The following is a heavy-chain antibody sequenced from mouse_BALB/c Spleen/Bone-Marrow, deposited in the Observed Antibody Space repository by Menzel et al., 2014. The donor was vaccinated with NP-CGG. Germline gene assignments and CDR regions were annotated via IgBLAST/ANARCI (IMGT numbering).Heavy chain of an antibody. CDR3: ARRGYGYLDY. Sequence: QVQLQQSGAELVKPGASVKLSCKPSGYTFTSYWIQWVKQRPGQGLGWIGEIFPGTVTPYYNEKFKGKATLTIDTSSSTASMQLSSLTSEDSAVYFCARRGYGYLDYWGQSTTLTVSS. D-gene: IGHD2-10*02. V-gene: IGHV1S132*01. CDR2: IFPGTVTP. CDR1: GYTFTSYW. J-gene: IGHJ2*01.